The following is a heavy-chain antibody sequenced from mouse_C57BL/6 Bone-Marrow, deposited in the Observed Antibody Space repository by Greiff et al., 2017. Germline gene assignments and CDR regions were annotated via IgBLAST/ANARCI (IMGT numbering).Heavy chain of an antibody. V-gene: IGHV1-69*01. CDR3: TTTRVYYAMDY. Sequence: VQLQQPGAELVMPGASVKLSCKASGYTFTSYWMHWVKQRPGQGLEWIGEIDPSDSYTTYNQKFKGKSTLTVDKSSSTAYMQLSSLTSEDSAVYYCTTTRVYYAMDYWGQGTSVTVSS. D-gene: IGHD1-1*01. J-gene: IGHJ4*01. CDR1: GYTFTSYW. CDR2: IDPSDSYT.